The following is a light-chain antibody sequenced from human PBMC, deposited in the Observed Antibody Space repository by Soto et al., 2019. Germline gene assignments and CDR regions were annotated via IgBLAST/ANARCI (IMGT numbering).Light chain of an antibody. CDR2: GAS. CDR3: QQYNNWPRLT. J-gene: IGKJ4*01. Sequence: EIVMTQSPGTLSVSPGERVTLSCRASQSVNNNLAWYQQRPGQAPRLLIYGASTRATGIPARFSGSGSETEFTLTISGLQSEDFAIYYCQQYNNWPRLTFGGGTKVEIK. CDR1: QSVNNN. V-gene: IGKV3D-15*01.